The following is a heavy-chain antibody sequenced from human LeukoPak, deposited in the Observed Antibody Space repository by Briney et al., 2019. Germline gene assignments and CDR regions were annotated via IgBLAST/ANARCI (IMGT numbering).Heavy chain of an antibody. V-gene: IGHV5-51*01. CDR1: GYSFTSYW. CDR2: IYPGDSDT. D-gene: IGHD3-22*01. CDR3: ARHGVDDYYDSSGYGTQYYFDY. J-gene: IGHJ4*02. Sequence: GESLKISCKGSGYSFTSYWIGWVRQMPGKGLEWMGIIYPGDSDTRYSPSFQGQVTISADKSISTAYLQWSSLKASDTAMYYCARHGVDDYYDSSGYGTQYYFDYWGQGTLVTVSS.